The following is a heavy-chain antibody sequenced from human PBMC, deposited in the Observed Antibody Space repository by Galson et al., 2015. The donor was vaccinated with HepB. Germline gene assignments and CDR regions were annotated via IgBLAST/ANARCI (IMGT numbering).Heavy chain of an antibody. V-gene: IGHV3-21*01. Sequence: SLRLSCAASGFTFSSYSMNWVRQAPGKGLEWVSSISSSSSYIYYADSVKGRFTISRNNAKNSLYLQMNSLRAEDTAVYYCARDGAPIWSGYYVVEVRIAYYMDVWGKGTTVTVSS. CDR2: ISSSSSYI. CDR1: GFTFSSYS. J-gene: IGHJ6*03. CDR3: ARDGAPIWSGYYVVEVRIAYYMDV. D-gene: IGHD3-3*01.